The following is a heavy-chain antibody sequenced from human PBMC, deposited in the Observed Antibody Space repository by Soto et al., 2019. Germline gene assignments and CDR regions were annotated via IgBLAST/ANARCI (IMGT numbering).Heavy chain of an antibody. J-gene: IGHJ6*02. Sequence: PGGSLRLSCAASGFTFSSYWMHWVRQAPGKGLVWVSRINSDGSSTSYADSVKGRFTISRDNAKNTLYLQMNSLRAEDTAVYYCARGSPTMATPYYYYYGMDVWGQGTTVTVSS. CDR3: ARGSPTMATPYYYYYGMDV. CDR1: GFTFSSYW. CDR2: INSDGSST. V-gene: IGHV3-74*01. D-gene: IGHD3-10*01.